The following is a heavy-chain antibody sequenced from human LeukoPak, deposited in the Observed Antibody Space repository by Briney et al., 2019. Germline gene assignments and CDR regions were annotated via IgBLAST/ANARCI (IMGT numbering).Heavy chain of an antibody. Sequence: VKPSQALSLTCTVSGGSISSGGYYWSWIRQPPGKGLEWIGYIYHSGSTYYNPSLKSRVTISVDRSKNQFSLKLSSVTAADTAVYYCARRTPVGHYDYWGQGTLVTVSS. V-gene: IGHV4-30-2*01. CDR2: IYHSGST. J-gene: IGHJ4*02. D-gene: IGHD2-2*01. CDR1: GGSISSGGYY. CDR3: ARRTPVGHYDY.